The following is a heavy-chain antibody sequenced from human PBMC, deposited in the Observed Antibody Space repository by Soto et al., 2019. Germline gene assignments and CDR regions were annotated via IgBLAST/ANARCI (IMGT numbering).Heavy chain of an antibody. Sequence: GGSLRLSCAASGFTFSSYAMRWVRQAPGKGLEWVSAISGSGGSTCYADSVKGRFTISRDNAKNSLYLQMNSLRAEDTAVYYCARDHHRYSGYDYVDYWGQGTLVTVSS. V-gene: IGHV3-23*01. J-gene: IGHJ4*02. CDR2: ISGSGGST. D-gene: IGHD5-12*01. CDR1: GFTFSSYA. CDR3: ARDHHRYSGYDYVDY.